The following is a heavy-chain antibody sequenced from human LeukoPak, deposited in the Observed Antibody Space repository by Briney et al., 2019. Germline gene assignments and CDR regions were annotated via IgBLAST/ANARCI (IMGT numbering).Heavy chain of an antibody. D-gene: IGHD2-15*01. CDR3: ARDCTGGSCYPPSDGFDI. CDR2: VYYGGTT. Sequence: SETLSLTRTVSGGSVSSYYWSWVRQTPGQGQEWIGYVYYGGTTSYSPSLKSRVTIIDRSKNEFSLTLFSVTAADTANYYCARDCTGGSCYPPSDGFDIWGQGTKVTVSS. CDR1: GGSVSSYY. V-gene: IGHV4-59*02. J-gene: IGHJ3*02.